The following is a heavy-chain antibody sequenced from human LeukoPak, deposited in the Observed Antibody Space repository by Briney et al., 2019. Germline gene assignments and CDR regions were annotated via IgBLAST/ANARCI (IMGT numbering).Heavy chain of an antibody. J-gene: IGHJ4*01. CDR1: GFTFSSYG. D-gene: IGHD4-17*01. CDR2: ISYDGSNK. V-gene: IGHV3-30*18. CDR3: AKHYGDYYFDY. Sequence: GGSVPLYCAASGFTFSSYGMHWVRQAPGKGLEWVAVISYDGSNKYYADSVKGRFTISRDNSKNTLYLQMNSLRAEDTAVYYCAKHYGDYYFDYWGHAITVTVSS.